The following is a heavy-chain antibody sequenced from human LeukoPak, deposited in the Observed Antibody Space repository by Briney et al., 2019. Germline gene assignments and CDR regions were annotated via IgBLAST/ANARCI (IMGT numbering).Heavy chain of an antibody. CDR3: ARAAPESSWYLPYYYYYGMDV. Sequence: SETLSLTCTVSGGSISSYYWSWIRQPPGKGLEWIGYIYYSGSTNYNPPLKSRVTISVDTSKNQFSLKLSSVTAADTAVYYCARAAPESSWYLPYYYYYGMDVWGQGTTVTVSS. CDR1: GGSISSYY. CDR2: IYYSGST. J-gene: IGHJ6*02. V-gene: IGHV4-59*01. D-gene: IGHD6-13*01.